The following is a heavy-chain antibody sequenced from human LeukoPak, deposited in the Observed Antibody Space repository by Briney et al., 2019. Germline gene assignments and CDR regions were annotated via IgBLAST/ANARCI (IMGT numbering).Heavy chain of an antibody. J-gene: IGHJ5*02. CDR3: AKGTKSSIATEFDP. CDR2: ISWNSGSI. Sequence: GGSLRLSCAASGFTFDDYAMHWVRQAPGKGLEWVSGISWNSGSIGYADSVKGRFTISRDNAKNSLYLQMNSLRAEDMALYYCAKGTKSSIATEFDPWGQGTLVTVSS. V-gene: IGHV3-9*03. D-gene: IGHD6-6*01. CDR1: GFTFDDYA.